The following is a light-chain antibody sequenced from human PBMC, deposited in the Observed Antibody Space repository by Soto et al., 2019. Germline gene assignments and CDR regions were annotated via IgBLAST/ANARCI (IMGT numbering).Light chain of an antibody. CDR2: SSY. Sequence: QSVLTQPPSASGTPGQSVTISCSGSSSNIGSNSVYWYQQLPGAAPKLLIYSSYRRPSGVPDRFSDSKSGTSASLAITGLQAEDEADYYCQSYDSSLGGSVFGGGTKLTVL. CDR1: SSNIGSNS. J-gene: IGLJ3*02. CDR3: QSYDSSLGGSV. V-gene: IGLV1-44*01.